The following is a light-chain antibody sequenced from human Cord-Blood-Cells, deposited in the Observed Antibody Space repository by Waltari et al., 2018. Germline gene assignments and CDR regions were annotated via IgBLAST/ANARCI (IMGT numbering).Light chain of an antibody. CDR3: QQYYSTPYT. CDR1: QSVLYSSNNKNY. J-gene: IGKJ2*01. V-gene: IGKV4-1*01. Sequence: DIVMTQSPDSLAVSLGERATINCKSSQSVLYSSNNKNYLAWYQQKPGQPPKLLICWASTRESGVPDRYSGSGSGRDFTLTISSLQAEDVAVYYCQQYYSTPYTFGQGTKLEIK. CDR2: WAS.